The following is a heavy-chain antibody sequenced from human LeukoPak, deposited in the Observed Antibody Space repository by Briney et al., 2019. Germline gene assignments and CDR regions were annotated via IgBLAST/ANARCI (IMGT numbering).Heavy chain of an antibody. V-gene: IGHV4-59*01. D-gene: IGHD3-10*01. Sequence: SETLSLTCTASGGSISSYYWSWIRQPPGKGLEWIGYIYCSGSTTYNPSLKSRVTISVDTSKNQFSLKLSSVSAADTAVYYCARDAKLLWCGELLGHYYYYYGMDVWGQGTTVTVSS. CDR3: ARDAKLLWCGELLGHYYYYYGMDV. CDR2: IYCSGST. CDR1: GGSISSYY. J-gene: IGHJ6*02.